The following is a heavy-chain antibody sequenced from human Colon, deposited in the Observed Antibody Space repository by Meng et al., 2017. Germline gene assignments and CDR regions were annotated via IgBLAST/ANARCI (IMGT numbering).Heavy chain of an antibody. CDR1: GYTFTTYG. D-gene: IGHD4-17*01. Sequence: QVQLVQSGAAGKKPGASVKVSCKASGYTFTTYGISWMRQAPGQGLEWMGWISTYDDNTNYVEKFRGRVTMTTDTSTNTAYMELRSLRSDDTAVYYCARDNPGDYVWDYWGQGTLVTVSS. V-gene: IGHV1-18*01. J-gene: IGHJ4*02. CDR2: ISTYDDNT. CDR3: ARDNPGDYVWDY.